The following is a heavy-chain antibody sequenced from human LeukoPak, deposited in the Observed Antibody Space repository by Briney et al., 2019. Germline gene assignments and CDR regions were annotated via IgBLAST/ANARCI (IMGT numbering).Heavy chain of an antibody. CDR2: MNPNSGNT. CDR3: ARLQRIGRGNKWYYMDV. J-gene: IGHJ6*03. CDR1: GYTFTSYD. D-gene: IGHD3-16*01. V-gene: IGHV1-8*03. Sequence: ASVKVSCKASGYTFTSYDINWVRQATGQGLEWMGWMNPNSGNTGYAQKFQGRVIITRNTSISTAYMELSSLRSEDTAVYYCARLQRIGRGNKWYYMDVWGKGTTVTVSS.